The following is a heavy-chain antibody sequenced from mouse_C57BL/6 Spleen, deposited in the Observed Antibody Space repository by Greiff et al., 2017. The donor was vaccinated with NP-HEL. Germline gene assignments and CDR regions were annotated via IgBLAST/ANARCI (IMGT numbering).Heavy chain of an antibody. CDR2: IYPRDGST. Sequence: VQLQQSDAELVKPGASVKISCKVSGYTFTDHTIHWMKQRPEQGLEWIGYIYPRDGSTKYNEKFKGKATLTADESSSTAYMQLNSLTSEDSAVYFCARRVLITTVVAEYYFDYWGQGTTLTVSS. CDR3: ARRVLITTVVAEYYFDY. J-gene: IGHJ2*01. D-gene: IGHD1-1*01. V-gene: IGHV1-78*01. CDR1: GYTFTDHT.